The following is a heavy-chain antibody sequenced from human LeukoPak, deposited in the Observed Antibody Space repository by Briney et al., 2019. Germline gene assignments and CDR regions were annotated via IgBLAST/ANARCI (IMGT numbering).Heavy chain of an antibody. J-gene: IGHJ4*02. CDR2: ISSSSTYK. D-gene: IGHD3-10*01. Sequence: GGSLRLSCAASGFTLSTYGMNWVRQAPGKGLEWVSSISSSSTYKYYADSVKGRFIISRDNANNSLYLQMTSLRAEDTAVYYCARAFGELLFTDYWGQGTLVTVSS. CDR3: ARAFGELLFTDY. CDR1: GFTLSTYG. V-gene: IGHV3-21*06.